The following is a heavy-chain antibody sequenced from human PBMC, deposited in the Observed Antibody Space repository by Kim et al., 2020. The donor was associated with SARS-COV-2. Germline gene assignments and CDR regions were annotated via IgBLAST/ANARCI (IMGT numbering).Heavy chain of an antibody. V-gene: IGHV3-23*01. Sequence: GGSLRLSCAASGFTFSSYAMSWFRQAPGKGLEWVSAISGSGGSTYYADSVKGRFTISRDNSKNTLYLQMNSLRAEDKTVYYCSKGRRELYYYYGMDVWGQGTTVTVSS. J-gene: IGHJ6*02. D-gene: IGHD1-26*01. CDR2: ISGSGGST. CDR3: SKGRRELYYYYGMDV. CDR1: GFTFSSYA.